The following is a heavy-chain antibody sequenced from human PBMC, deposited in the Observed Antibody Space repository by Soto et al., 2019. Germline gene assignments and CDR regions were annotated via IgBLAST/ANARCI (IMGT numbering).Heavy chain of an antibody. D-gene: IGHD3-22*01. CDR1: RFTFDDYA. J-gene: IGHJ3*01. CDR2: NSWNSGII. Sequence: PGWSLRLSCSASRFTFDDYAMHLVRQAPGKVLESVSGNSWNSGIICYSGCVKGRLTISRHNAKNSLYLQMKSLRAEDTDFYYCAKDMLSGWLLLSGDVGLWGQGTMVTVS. V-gene: IGHV3-9*01. CDR3: AKDMLSGWLLLSGDVGL.